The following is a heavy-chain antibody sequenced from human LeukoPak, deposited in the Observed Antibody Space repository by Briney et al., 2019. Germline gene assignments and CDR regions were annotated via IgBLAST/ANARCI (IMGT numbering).Heavy chain of an antibody. CDR1: GFTFSSYA. CDR3: ARENNFGSGMDV. V-gene: IGHV3-23*01. CDR2: ISGSGGST. D-gene: IGHD3-10*01. J-gene: IGHJ6*02. Sequence: GGSLRLSCAASGFTFSSYAMSWVRQAPGKGLEWVSAISGSGGSTYCADAVKGRFTISRDNSKNTLYLQMNSLSAEDTAVYYCARENNFGSGMDVWGQGTTVTVSS.